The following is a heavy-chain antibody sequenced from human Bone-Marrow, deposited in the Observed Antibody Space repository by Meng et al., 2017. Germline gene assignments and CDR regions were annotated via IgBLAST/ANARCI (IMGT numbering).Heavy chain of an antibody. J-gene: IGHJ4*02. CDR1: GYNFPDYW. D-gene: IGHD6-13*01. CDR2: IDPKSGDT. Sequence: ASVKVSCKPSGYNFPDYWLHWVRRAPGQGLEWMGRIDPKSGDTHYAQSFQGRVTMTGDTSISTAYMELIGLRSDDTAMYYCVRDEDISAAGKLFGDYWGQGTLVTVSS. CDR3: VRDEDISAAGKLFGDY. V-gene: IGHV1-2*06.